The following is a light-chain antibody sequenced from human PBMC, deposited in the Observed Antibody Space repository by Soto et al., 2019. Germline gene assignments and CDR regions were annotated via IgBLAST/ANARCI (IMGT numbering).Light chain of an antibody. V-gene: IGKV2-30*01. Sequence: DVVMTQSPLSLPVTLGQPASISCKSTQGLVYSDGNIYLNWFHQRPGQSPRRLIHKISDRDSGVPDRFSGSGSGTDFTLEISRVEAEAVGIYYCMQGTHWPFTFGQGTKLEIK. J-gene: IGKJ2*01. CDR3: MQGTHWPFT. CDR1: QGLVYSDGNIY. CDR2: KIS.